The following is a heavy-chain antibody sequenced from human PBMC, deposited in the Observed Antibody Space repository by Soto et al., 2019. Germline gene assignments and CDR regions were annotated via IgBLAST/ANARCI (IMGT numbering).Heavy chain of an antibody. CDR2: LIGRDGST. CDR1: GFTFSSFD. D-gene: IGHD3-16*01. J-gene: IGHJ4*02. Sequence: EVQLLESGGGLVQPGGSLRLSCAASGFTFSSFDMSWVRQAPGKGLEWVSVLIGRDGSTYYADSVKGRFAISRDNSKNTLYLQRNSLRVDDTALYYSVKGAWLDYWGQGTLVTVSS. CDR3: VKGAWLDY. V-gene: IGHV3-23*01.